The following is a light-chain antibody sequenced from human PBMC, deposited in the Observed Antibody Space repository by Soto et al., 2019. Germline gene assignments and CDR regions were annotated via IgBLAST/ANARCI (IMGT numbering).Light chain of an antibody. J-gene: IGLJ3*02. CDR2: DVS. V-gene: IGLV2-14*01. CDR1: SSDVGGYNY. CDR3: TSYTTSSTLV. Sequence: QSALTQPASVSGSPGQSIAISCTGTSSDVGGYNYVAWYQQHPGKGPKLMIFDVSDRPSGVSNRFSGSKSGKTASLTISGLQAEDEADYYCTSYTTSSTLVFGGGTKVTVL.